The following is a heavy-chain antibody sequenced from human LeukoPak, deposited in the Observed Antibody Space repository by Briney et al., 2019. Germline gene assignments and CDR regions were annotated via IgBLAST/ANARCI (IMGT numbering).Heavy chain of an antibody. V-gene: IGHV4-59*01. Sequence: SETLSLTCTVSGDSISSYYWSWIRQPPGKELEWIGYIYYSGSTNYNTSLKSRVTISVDTSKNEFSLKLSSVTAADTAVYYCARGLTGVGATHWFDPWGQGTLVTVSS. CDR3: ARGLTGVGATHWFDP. CDR1: GDSISSYY. D-gene: IGHD1-26*01. J-gene: IGHJ5*02. CDR2: IYYSGST.